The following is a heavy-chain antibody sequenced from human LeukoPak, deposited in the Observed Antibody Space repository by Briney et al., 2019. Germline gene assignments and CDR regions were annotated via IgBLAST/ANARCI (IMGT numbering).Heavy chain of an antibody. CDR2: ISWNSGSI. CDR3: AKGANYDILTGNDDAFDI. D-gene: IGHD3-9*01. V-gene: IGHV3-9*01. CDR1: GFTFDDYA. J-gene: IGHJ3*02. Sequence: GRSLRLSCAASGFTFDDYAMHWVRQAPGKGLEWVSGISWNSGSIGYADSVKGRFTISRDNAKNSLYLQMNSLRAEDTALYYCAKGANYDILTGNDDAFDIWGQGTMVTVSS.